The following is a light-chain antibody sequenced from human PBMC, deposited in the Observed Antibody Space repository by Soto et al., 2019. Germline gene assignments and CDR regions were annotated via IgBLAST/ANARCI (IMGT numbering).Light chain of an antibody. CDR2: GNT. J-gene: IGLJ1*01. CDR1: SSNIGAGCE. CDR3: QSYDSSLSASYV. Sequence: QSVLTQPPSVSVAPGQRVTISCTGCSSNIGAGCEVHWYQHLPGKAPKLLIYGNTNRPSGVPDRFSGSKSGTSASLAITGLQAEDEADYYCQSYDSSLSASYVFGGGTKLTVL. V-gene: IGLV1-40*01.